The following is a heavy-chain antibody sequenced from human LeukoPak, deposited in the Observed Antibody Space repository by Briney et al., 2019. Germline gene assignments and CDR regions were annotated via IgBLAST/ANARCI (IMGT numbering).Heavy chain of an antibody. CDR2: INHSGTT. D-gene: IGHD2/OR15-2a*01. Sequence: SETLSLTCAVYGGSFSDYYWNWIRQPPGKGLEWIGEINHSGTTNYNPSLKSRVTISVDTSKNQFSLRLSSVTAADTAVYYCARGLRLPSRSTPAVPHVWGKGTTVAVSS. J-gene: IGHJ6*04. CDR3: ARGLRLPSRSTPAVPHV. V-gene: IGHV4-34*01. CDR1: GGSFSDYY.